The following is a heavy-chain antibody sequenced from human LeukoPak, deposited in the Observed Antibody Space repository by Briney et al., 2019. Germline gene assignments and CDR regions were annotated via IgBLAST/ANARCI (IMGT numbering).Heavy chain of an antibody. V-gene: IGHV4-30-4*08. J-gene: IGHJ5*02. Sequence: PSETLSLTCTVSGGSISSGDYYWSWIRQPPGKGLEWIGYIYYSGSTYYNPSLKSRVTISVDTSKNQFSLKLSSVTAADTAVYYCARGITIFGVATPPWFDPWGQGTLVTVSS. CDR3: ARGITIFGVATPPWFDP. CDR2: IYYSGST. CDR1: GGSISSGDYY. D-gene: IGHD3-3*01.